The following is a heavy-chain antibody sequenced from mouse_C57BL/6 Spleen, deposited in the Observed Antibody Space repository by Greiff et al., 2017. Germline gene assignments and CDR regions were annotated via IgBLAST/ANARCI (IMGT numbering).Heavy chain of an antibody. CDR3: ARARVAYDGPTRYHFDY. D-gene: IGHD2-3*01. Sequence: VHVKQSGPELVKPGASVKISCKASGYSFTDYNMNWVKQSNGKSLEWIGVINPNYGTTSYNQKFKGKATLTVDQSSSTAYMQLNSLTSEGSAVYYCARARVAYDGPTRYHFDYWGQGTTLTVSS. J-gene: IGHJ2*01. CDR2: INPNYGTT. V-gene: IGHV1-39*01. CDR1: GYSFTDYN.